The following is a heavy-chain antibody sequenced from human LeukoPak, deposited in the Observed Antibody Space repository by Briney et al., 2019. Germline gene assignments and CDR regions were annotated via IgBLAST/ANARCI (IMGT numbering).Heavy chain of an antibody. CDR1: GFTVSSNY. Sequence: PGGSLRLSCAASGFTVSSNYMSWVRQVPGKGLEWVSFITSGDTTYCADSVKGRITISRDKSKNTVDLQMNSLRAEDTAVYYCARVGAVSYWYFDLWGRGTLVTVSS. D-gene: IGHD3-16*01. CDR2: ITSGDTT. J-gene: IGHJ2*01. CDR3: ARVGAVSYWYFDL. V-gene: IGHV3-66*01.